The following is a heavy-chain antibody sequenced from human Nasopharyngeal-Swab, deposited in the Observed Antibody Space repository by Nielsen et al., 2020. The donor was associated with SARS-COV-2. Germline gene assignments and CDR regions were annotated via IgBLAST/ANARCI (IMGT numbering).Heavy chain of an antibody. CDR3: ARRRIANGDFDF. Sequence: SETLSLTCTVSGGSISSGSYYWSWIRQPAGKGLEWIGRIYTSGSTNYNPSLKSRVTISVDTSKNQFSLKLSSVTAADTAVYYCARRRIANGDFDFWGQGTLVTVSS. CDR2: IYTSGST. D-gene: IGHD2-21*01. J-gene: IGHJ4*02. V-gene: IGHV4-61*02. CDR1: GGSISSGSYY.